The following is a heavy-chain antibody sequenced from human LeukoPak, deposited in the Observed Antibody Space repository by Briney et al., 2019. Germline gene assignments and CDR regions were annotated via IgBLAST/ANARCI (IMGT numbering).Heavy chain of an antibody. D-gene: IGHD1-26*01. Sequence: PGGSLRLSCAASGFTFSSYAMSWVRQAPGKGLEWVSAISGSGGSTYYADSVKGRFTISRDNSKNTLYLQMNSLRAEDTAVYYCAKGQGGSYLNYYYYYMDVWGKGTTVTVSS. CDR1: GFTFSSYA. V-gene: IGHV3-23*01. CDR3: AKGQGGSYLNYYYYYMDV. CDR2: ISGSGGST. J-gene: IGHJ6*03.